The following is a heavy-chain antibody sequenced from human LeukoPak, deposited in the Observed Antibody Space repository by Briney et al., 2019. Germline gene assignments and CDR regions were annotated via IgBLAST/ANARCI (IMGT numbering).Heavy chain of an antibody. CDR1: GYSFTSYW. J-gene: IGHJ4*02. V-gene: IGHV5-51*01. D-gene: IGHD3-10*01. CDR3: ARPYYYGSGSYYGMGY. Sequence: GESLKISCKGSGYSFTSYWIGWVRQMPGKGREWMGIIYPGDSDTRYSPSFQGQVTISADKSISTAYLQWSSLKAPDTAMYYCARPYYYGSGSYYGMGYWGQGTLVTVSS. CDR2: IYPGDSDT.